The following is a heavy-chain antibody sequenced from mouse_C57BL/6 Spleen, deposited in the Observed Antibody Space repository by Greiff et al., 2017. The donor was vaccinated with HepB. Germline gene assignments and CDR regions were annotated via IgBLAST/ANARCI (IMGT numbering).Heavy chain of an antibody. Sequence: VQLQQPGAELVMPGASVKLSCKASGYTFTSYWMHWVKQRPGQGLEWIGEIDPSDSYTNYNQKFKGKSTLTVDKSSSTAYMQLSSLTSEDSAVYYCARAYDYDDYWGQGTLVTVSA. CDR3: ARAYDYDDY. CDR1: GYTFTSYW. V-gene: IGHV1-69*01. J-gene: IGHJ3*01. D-gene: IGHD2-4*01. CDR2: IDPSDSYT.